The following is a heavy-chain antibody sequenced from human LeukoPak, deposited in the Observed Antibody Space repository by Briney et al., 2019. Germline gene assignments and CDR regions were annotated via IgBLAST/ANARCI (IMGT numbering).Heavy chain of an antibody. CDR2: ISGSGGST. CDR1: GFTFSSYA. V-gene: IGHV3-23*01. J-gene: IGHJ4*02. D-gene: IGHD4-17*01. Sequence: GGSLRLSCAASGFTFSSYAMSWVRQAPGKGLEWVSAISGSGGSTYYADSVKGRFTISRDNSKNTLYLQMNSLRAENTAVYYCAKDVTYGDYDARPYYFDYWGQGTLVTVSS. CDR3: AKDVTYGDYDARPYYFDY.